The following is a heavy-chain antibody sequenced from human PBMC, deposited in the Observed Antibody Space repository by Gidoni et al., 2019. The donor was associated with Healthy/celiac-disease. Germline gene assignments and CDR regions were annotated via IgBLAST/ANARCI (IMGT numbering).Heavy chain of an antibody. CDR2: IYPGDSDT. CDR3: ARLGYYYDSSGRRYYYGMDV. V-gene: IGHV5-51*01. D-gene: IGHD3-22*01. Sequence: EVQLVQSGAEVKKPGESLKISCKGSGYSFTSYWIGWVRQMPGKGLEWMGIIYPGDSDTRYSPSFQGQVTISADKSISTAYLQWSSLKASDTAMYYCARLGYYYDSSGRRYYYGMDVWSQGTTVTVSS. J-gene: IGHJ6*02. CDR1: GYSFTSYW.